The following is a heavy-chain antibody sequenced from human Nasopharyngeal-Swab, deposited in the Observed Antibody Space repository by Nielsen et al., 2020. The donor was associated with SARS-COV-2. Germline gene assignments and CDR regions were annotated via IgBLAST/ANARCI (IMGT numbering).Heavy chain of an antibody. CDR3: ARGSFDYYYGMDV. V-gene: IGHV3-53*01. J-gene: IGHJ6*02. CDR2: IYSGGST. Sequence: GGSLRLSCAASGFTVSINYLSWVRQAPGKGLEWVSVIYSGGSTYYADSVKGRFTISRDNSKNTLYLQMNSLRAEDTAVYYCARGSFDYYYGMDVWGQGTTVTVSS. CDR1: GFTVSINY.